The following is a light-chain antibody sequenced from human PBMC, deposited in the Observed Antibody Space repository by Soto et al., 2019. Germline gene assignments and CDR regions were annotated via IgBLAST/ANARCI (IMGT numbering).Light chain of an antibody. CDR1: QSVINSY. V-gene: IGKV3-20*01. CDR3: QQYGSAPIT. CDR2: GAS. Sequence: EIVLTQSPGTLSLSPGERATISCRASQSVINSYLAWYQQTPGQAPRLLIYGASSRATVIPDRFSGSGSGTDFTLTISRLEPEDFAWYYCQQYGSAPITFGGGTKVEIK. J-gene: IGKJ4*01.